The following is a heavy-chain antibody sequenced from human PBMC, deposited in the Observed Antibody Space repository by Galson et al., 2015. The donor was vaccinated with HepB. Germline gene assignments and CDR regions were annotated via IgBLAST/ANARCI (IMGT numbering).Heavy chain of an antibody. V-gene: IGHV1-46*03. D-gene: IGHD2-8*02. CDR1: GYTFTSYH. CDR3: ARAFSRILYWWCRPWEYYYYYYMDV. J-gene: IGHJ6*03. CDR2: INPSGGST. Sequence: SVKVSCKASGYTFTSYHMHWVRQAPGQGLEWMGIINPSGGSTSYAQKFQGRVTMTRDTSTSTVYMELSSLRSEDTAVYYCARAFSRILYWWCRPWEYYYYYYMDVWGKGTTVTVSS.